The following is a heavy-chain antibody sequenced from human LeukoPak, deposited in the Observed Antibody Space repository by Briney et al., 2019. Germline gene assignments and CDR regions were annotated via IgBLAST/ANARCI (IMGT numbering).Heavy chain of an antibody. CDR2: XXFSSSST. CDR1: GFSFSDYY. D-gene: IGHD2-15*01. CDR3: AGVLGYCSGGSCHWFDP. J-gene: IGHJ5*02. Sequence: GRSLRLSCAASGFSFSDYYMTWIRQAPGKGLEWXXXXXFSSSSTNYADSVKGRFTISRDNAKNSLYLQMNSLRAEDTAVYYRAGVLGYCSGGSCHWFDPWGQGTLVTVSS. V-gene: IGHV3-11*06.